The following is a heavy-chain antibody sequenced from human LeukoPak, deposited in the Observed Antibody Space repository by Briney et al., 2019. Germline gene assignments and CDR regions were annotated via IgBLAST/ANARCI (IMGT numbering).Heavy chain of an antibody. D-gene: IGHD6-25*01. J-gene: IGHJ4*02. V-gene: IGHV4-39*01. CDR1: GGPISSSSYY. CDR3: ARGSDTGFDY. CDR2: IYYSGST. Sequence: PSETLSLTCTVSGGPISSSSYYWGWIRQPPGKGLEWIGGIYYSGSTYYNPSLKSRVTISVDTSKNQFSLKLSSVTAADTAVYYCARGSDTGFDYWGQGTLVTVSS.